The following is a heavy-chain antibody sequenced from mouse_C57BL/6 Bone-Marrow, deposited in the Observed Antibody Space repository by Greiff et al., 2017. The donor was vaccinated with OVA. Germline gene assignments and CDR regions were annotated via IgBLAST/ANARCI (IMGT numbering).Heavy chain of an antibody. CDR1: GFTFTDYE. V-gene: IGHV1-15*01. D-gene: IGHD2-3*01. CDR3: TRSDDGYYRYWFAY. Sequence: VKLMESGAELVRPGASVTLSCKASGFTFTDYEMHWVKQTPVHGLEWIGAIDPETGGTAYNQKFQGKAILTADKSSSTAYMKLLSLTSDDSAVYYCTRSDDGYYRYWFAYWGQGTLVTVSA. CDR2: IDPETGGT. J-gene: IGHJ3*01.